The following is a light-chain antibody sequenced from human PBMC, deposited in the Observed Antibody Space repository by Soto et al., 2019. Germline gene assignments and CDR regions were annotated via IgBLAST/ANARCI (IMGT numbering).Light chain of an antibody. V-gene: IGKV1-5*01. CDR1: QIISSW. Sequence: DIQMTQSPSTLSASVGDRVTITFRASQIISSWLAWYQQKPGKAPKLLIYDASSLESGVPSRFSGSGSGTECTLTISSLQPDDFATYYCQQYNSYWTFGQGTKV. J-gene: IGKJ1*01. CDR2: DAS. CDR3: QQYNSYWT.